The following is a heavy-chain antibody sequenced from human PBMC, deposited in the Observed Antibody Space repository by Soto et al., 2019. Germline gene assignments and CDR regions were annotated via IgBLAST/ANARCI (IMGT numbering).Heavy chain of an antibody. J-gene: IGHJ4*02. V-gene: IGHV1-18*01. CDR1: GDTVTGYY. CDR2: ISAYNGNT. D-gene: IGHD3-22*01. CDR3: ARLYSSGWYRYYDDSSGYYYFDY. Sequence: GASVKVSCKASGDTVTGYYIHWVRQAPGQGLEWMGWISAYNGNTNYAQKLQGRVTMTTDTSTSTAYMELRSLRSDDTAVYYCARLYSSGWYRYYDDSSGYYYFDYCGKGTLVTVSS.